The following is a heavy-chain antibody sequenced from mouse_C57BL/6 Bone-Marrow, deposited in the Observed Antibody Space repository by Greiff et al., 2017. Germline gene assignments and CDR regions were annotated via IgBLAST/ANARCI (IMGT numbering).Heavy chain of an antibody. CDR3: TYDYGGDFDY. Sequence: EVQLKESGAELVRPGASVKLSCTASGFNIKDDYMHWVKQRPEQGLEWIGWIDPENGDTEYASKFQGKATITADTSSNTAYLQLSSLTSEDTAVYYCTYDYGGDFDYWGQGTTLTVSS. J-gene: IGHJ2*01. CDR1: GFNIKDDY. D-gene: IGHD2-4*01. V-gene: IGHV14-4*01. CDR2: IDPENGDT.